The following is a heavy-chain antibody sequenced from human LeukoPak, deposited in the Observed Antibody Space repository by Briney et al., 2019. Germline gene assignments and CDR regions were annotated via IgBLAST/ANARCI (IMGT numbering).Heavy chain of an antibody. J-gene: IGHJ4*02. CDR2: ISAYNGNT. CDR3: ARGPLQWLGIGVYDY. Sequence: ASVKLSCKASGYIFTSYGFSWVRQAPGQGLEWMGWISAYNGNTDYPQKLQGRVTLTTDTSTSTAYMELRSLSSDDTAVYYCARGPLQWLGIGVYDYWGQGTLLTVSS. D-gene: IGHD6-19*01. V-gene: IGHV1-18*01. CDR1: GYIFTSYG.